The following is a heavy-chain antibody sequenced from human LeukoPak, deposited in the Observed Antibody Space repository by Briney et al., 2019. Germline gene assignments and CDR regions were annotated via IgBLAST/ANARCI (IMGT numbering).Heavy chain of an antibody. V-gene: IGHV3-53*05. D-gene: IGHD1-20*01. CDR3: ARVELTGIYDY. CDR1: GFTFSSYA. J-gene: IGHJ4*02. CDR2: IYSGGST. Sequence: GGSLRLSCAASGFTFSSYAMSWVRQAPGKGLEWVSVIYSGGSTYYADSVKGRFTISRDNSKNTLYLQMNSLRAEDTAVYYCARVELTGIYDYWGQGTLVTVSS.